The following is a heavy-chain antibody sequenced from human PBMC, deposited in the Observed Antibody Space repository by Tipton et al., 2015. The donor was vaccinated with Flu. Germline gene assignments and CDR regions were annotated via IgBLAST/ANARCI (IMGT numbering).Heavy chain of an antibody. CDR3: AKSGSYLEYLQH. J-gene: IGHJ1*01. CDR2: IFHRGTT. Sequence: LSLTCTVSGGSVSSDDFYWGWVRQAPGKGPEWIGSIFHRGTTYYDLSLQSRVTISLDTSKNQFSLKLTSVSAADTAVYYCAKSGSYLEYLQHWGQGTLVTVSS. CDR1: GGSVSSDDFY. D-gene: IGHD1-26*01. V-gene: IGHV4-39*07.